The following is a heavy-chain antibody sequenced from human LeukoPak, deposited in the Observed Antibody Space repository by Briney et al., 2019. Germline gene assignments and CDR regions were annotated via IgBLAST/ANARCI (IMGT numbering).Heavy chain of an antibody. D-gene: IGHD1-26*01. Sequence: GGSLRLSCAASGFTFSSYWMSWVRQAPGKGLEWVANIKQDGSEKYYVDSVKGRFTISRDNAKNSLYLQMNSLRAEDTAAYYCARAWFGRVGATIYGYWGQGTLVTVSS. CDR3: ARAWFGRVGATIYGY. CDR1: GFTFSSYW. J-gene: IGHJ4*02. V-gene: IGHV3-7*01. CDR2: IKQDGSEK.